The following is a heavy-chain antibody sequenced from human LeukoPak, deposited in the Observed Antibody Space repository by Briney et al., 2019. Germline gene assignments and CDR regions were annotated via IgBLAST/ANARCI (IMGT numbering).Heavy chain of an antibody. CDR3: ARTTVVSMASWFDP. D-gene: IGHD4-23*01. J-gene: IGHJ5*02. CDR1: GGAFSSYA. Sequence: GASVKVSCKAYGGAFSSYAISWVRQAPGHGLEWMGGIIPIFGTANYAQKFQGRVTMTTDTSTSTAHMEVRSLKSDDTAVYYCARTTVVSMASWFDPWGQGTLVTVSS. V-gene: IGHV1-69*05. CDR2: IIPIFGTA.